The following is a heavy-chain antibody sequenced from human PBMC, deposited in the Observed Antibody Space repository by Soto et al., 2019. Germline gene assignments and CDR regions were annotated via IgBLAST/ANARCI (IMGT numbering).Heavy chain of an antibody. CDR3: ARGRYYGSGSLIAFDI. V-gene: IGHV3-7*01. J-gene: IGHJ3*02. CDR2: INQYGSEK. Sequence: GGSLRLSCAASGFTFSTYWMTWVRQAPGKGLEWVANINQYGSEKYYVDSVKGRFTISRDNAKNSLYLQMNSLRAEDTAVYYCARGRYYGSGSLIAFDIWGQGTMVTVSS. D-gene: IGHD3-10*01. CDR1: GFTFSTYW.